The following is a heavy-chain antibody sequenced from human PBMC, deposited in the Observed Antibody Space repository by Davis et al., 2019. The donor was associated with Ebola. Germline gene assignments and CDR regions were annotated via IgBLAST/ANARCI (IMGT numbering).Heavy chain of an antibody. CDR1: GYTFTGYY. J-gene: IGHJ4*02. V-gene: IGHV1-2*02. D-gene: IGHD2-15*01. CDR2: INPNSGGT. Sequence: ASVKVSCKASGYTFTGYYMHWVRQAPGQGLEWMGWINPNSGGTNYAQKFQGRVTMTRDTSISTAYMELSRLRSDDTAVYYCARSPDRIEVCSHWGQGTLVTVSS. CDR3: ARSPDRIEVCSH.